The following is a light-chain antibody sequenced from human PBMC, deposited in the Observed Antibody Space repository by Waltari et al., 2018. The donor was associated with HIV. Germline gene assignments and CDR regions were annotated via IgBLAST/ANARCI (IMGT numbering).Light chain of an antibody. V-gene: IGLV2-23*02. CDR3: CSYAGSSTGV. CDR1: SSDVGSYNL. CDR2: EVS. J-gene: IGLJ2*01. Sequence: QSALTQPASVSGSPGQSITISCTGTSSDVGSYNLVSWYQQHPGKAPKFMIYEVSKLPSGVSNRFSGSKSGNTASLTIAGLQAEDEADYYCCSYAGSSTGVFGGGTKLTVL.